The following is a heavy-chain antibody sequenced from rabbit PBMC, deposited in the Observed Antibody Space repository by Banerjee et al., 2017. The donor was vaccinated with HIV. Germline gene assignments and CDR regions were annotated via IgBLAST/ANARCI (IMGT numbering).Heavy chain of an antibody. J-gene: IGHJ4*01. D-gene: IGHD4-1*01. V-gene: IGHV1S47*01. Sequence: QEQLVESGGGLVQPGGSLKLTCTASGFDFSNYGVSWVRQAPGKGLEWIGYIEPIFGNTSSANGVKGHSPIPRHTPQNPLYLQLSSLTAADTATYFCVRDRAGDADYGPSSLNLWGRGPLVTVS. CDR2: IEPIFGNT. CDR3: VRDRAGDADYGPSSLNL. CDR1: GFDFSNYG.